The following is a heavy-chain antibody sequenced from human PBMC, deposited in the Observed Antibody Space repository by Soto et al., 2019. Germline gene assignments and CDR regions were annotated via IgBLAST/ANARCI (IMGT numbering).Heavy chain of an antibody. CDR1: GFDASVNY. CDR2: INAAGST. J-gene: IGHJ6*02. Sequence: EVQLVESGGTLVQPGGSLRLSCAASGFDASVNYMTWVRQAPGKGLEWVALINAAGSTLYADSVKGRFTIFRDDSNNTLSLQINSLRVEDTAMYYCVRENYYDGMDVWGQGTAVTVSS. CDR3: VRENYYDGMDV. V-gene: IGHV3-66*01.